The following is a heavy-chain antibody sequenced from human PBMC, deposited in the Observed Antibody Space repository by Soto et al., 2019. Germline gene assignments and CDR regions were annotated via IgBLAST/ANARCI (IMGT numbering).Heavy chain of an antibody. CDR1: GFTFSTYT. Sequence: PGGSLRLSCAASGFTFSTYTMNWVRQAPGKGLEWISSISCGSSYIYYAGSVKGRFTISRDNAKNSLFLQMNSLRADDTAVYYCARDILSGGAYPDSWGQGTKVTVSS. V-gene: IGHV3-21*01. J-gene: IGHJ5*01. CDR2: ISCGSSYI. D-gene: IGHD3-10*01. CDR3: ARDILSGGAYPDS.